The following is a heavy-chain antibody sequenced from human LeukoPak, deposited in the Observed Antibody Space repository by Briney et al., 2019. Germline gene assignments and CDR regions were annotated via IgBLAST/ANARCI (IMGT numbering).Heavy chain of an antibody. CDR1: GGTFSSYA. Sequence: SVKVSCKASGGTFSSYAISRVRQAPGQGLEWMGGIISIFGTANYAQKFQGRVTITADESTSTAYMELSSLRSEDTAVYYCASSNQAPGPVHSGSFDPWGQGTLVTVSS. D-gene: IGHD1-14*01. V-gene: IGHV1-69*13. CDR2: IISIFGTA. CDR3: ASSNQAPGPVHSGSFDP. J-gene: IGHJ5*02.